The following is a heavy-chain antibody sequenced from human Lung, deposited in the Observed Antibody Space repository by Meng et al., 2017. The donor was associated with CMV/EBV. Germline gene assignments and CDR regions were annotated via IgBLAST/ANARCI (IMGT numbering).Heavy chain of an antibody. V-gene: IGHV3-33*06. Sequence: GGSLRLSCAASGFTFSSYGMHWVRQAPGKGLEWVAVIWYDGSNKYYADSVKGRFTISRDNSKNTLYLQMNSLRAEDTAVYYCAKTEYYYDSSGYWGVDYWGQGXLVTVSS. J-gene: IGHJ4*02. CDR3: AKTEYYYDSSGYWGVDY. D-gene: IGHD3-22*01. CDR2: IWYDGSNK. CDR1: GFTFSSYG.